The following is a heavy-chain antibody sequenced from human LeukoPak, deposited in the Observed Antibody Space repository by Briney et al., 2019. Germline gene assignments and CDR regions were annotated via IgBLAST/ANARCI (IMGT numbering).Heavy chain of an antibody. J-gene: IGHJ6*02. D-gene: IGHD2-15*01. CDR2: IWYDGSNK. Sequence: GGSLRLSCAASEFTFSTYGMHWVRQAPGRGLEWVAVIWYDGSNKYYGDSRFTISRDNSKSTLYLQMNSLRAEDTAVYYCARAHSVKRIYYYYGMDLWGQGTTVTVSS. V-gene: IGHV3-33*08. CDR1: EFTFSTYG. CDR3: ARAHSVKRIYYYYGMDL.